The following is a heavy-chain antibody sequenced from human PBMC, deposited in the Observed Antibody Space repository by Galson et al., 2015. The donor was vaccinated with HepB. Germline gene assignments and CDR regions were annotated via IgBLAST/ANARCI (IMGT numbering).Heavy chain of an antibody. CDR2: ISKDGKTT. CDR1: GFTFTAYN. CDR3: ARDFNWNYDS. D-gene: IGHD1-1*01. Sequence: SLRLSCAASGFTFTAYNMHWVRQAPVKGLEWLAIISKDGKTTFYADSVRGRFTISRDNSKNTVSLQMNSLRPDDTAVYYCARDFNWNYDSWGQGTLVTVSS. J-gene: IGHJ4*02. V-gene: IGHV3-30*03.